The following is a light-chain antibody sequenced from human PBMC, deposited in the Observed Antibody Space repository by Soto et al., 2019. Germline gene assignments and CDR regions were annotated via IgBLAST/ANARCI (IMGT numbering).Light chain of an antibody. CDR1: QTTTNW. Sequence: DIQMTQSPSTLSASVGDRVTITCRASQTTTNWLAWYQQKPGKAPKLLIYKTSSLESGVPSRFSGSGSGTEFTLTISSLQPDNFATYYCQHYNPYEYSFGQGTKLEIK. CDR3: QHYNPYEYS. J-gene: IGKJ2*03. V-gene: IGKV1-5*03. CDR2: KTS.